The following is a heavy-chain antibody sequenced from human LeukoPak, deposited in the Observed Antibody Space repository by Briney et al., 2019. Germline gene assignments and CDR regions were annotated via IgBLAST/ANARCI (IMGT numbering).Heavy chain of an antibody. CDR3: ARLSGDWDRGSYFDY. CDR1: GYSFTYYW. V-gene: IGHV5-51*01. CDR2: IYPGDSDT. Sequence: GESLKISCKGSGYSFTYYWIAWVRQMPGKGLEWMGIIYPGDSDTRYSPSFQGQVTISGDKSISTAYLQWSSLKASDTAMYYCARLSGDWDRGSYFDYWGQGTLVTVSS. D-gene: IGHD3/OR15-3a*01. J-gene: IGHJ4*02.